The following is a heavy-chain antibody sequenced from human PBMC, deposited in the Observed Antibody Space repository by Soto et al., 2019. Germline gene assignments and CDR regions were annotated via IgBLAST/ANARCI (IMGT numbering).Heavy chain of an antibody. Sequence: QVQLQESGPGLVKPSQTLSLTCTVSGGSISSGGYYWSWIRQHPGKGLEWIGYIYYSGSTYYNPSLKSRVTISVDKSKNQFFLKLISVTAAGTAVYYCAREGIAARHFDYWGQGTLVTVSS. J-gene: IGHJ4*02. CDR2: IYYSGST. CDR3: AREGIAARHFDY. D-gene: IGHD6-6*01. CDR1: GGSISSGGYY. V-gene: IGHV4-31*03.